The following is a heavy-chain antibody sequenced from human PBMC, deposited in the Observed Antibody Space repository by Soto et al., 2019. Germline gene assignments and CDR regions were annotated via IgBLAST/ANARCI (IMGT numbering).Heavy chain of an antibody. CDR1: GFTFSSYA. J-gene: IGHJ6*02. D-gene: IGHD6-13*01. Sequence: GGSLRLSCAASGFTFSSYAMSWVRQAPGKGLEWVSAISGSGGSTYYADSVKGRFTISRDNSKNTLYLQMNSLRAEDTAVYYCAKVSLWKRAAAGTGYYYGMDVWGQGTTVTVSS. CDR3: AKVSLWKRAAAGTGYYYGMDV. V-gene: IGHV3-23*01. CDR2: ISGSGGST.